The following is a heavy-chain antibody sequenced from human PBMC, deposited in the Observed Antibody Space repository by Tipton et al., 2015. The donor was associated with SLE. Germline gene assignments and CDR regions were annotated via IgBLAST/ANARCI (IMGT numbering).Heavy chain of an antibody. CDR1: GFSFSSYW. Sequence: GSLRLSCAASGFSFSSYWMNWVRQAPGKGLEWVANIKQDGSEKYYVDSVKGRFTISRDNAKNSLYLQMNSLRAEDTAVYYCARWGSSSWPYYYYYGMDVWGQGTTVTVSS. J-gene: IGHJ6*02. D-gene: IGHD6-13*01. V-gene: IGHV3-7*01. CDR2: IKQDGSEK. CDR3: ARWGSSSWPYYYYYGMDV.